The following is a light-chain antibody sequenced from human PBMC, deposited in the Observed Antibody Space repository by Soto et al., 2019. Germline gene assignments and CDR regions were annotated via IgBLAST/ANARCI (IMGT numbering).Light chain of an antibody. CDR3: QQFNSYPIT. CDR2: DAS. V-gene: IGKV1-5*01. J-gene: IGKJ5*01. CDR1: QSIGRW. Sequence: DIQMTQSPSTLSASVGDRVTITCRASQSIGRWLAWYQQKPGKAPKLLIYDASSLESGVPSRFSGSGSGTEFTLTIGGLQPDDSATYYCQQFNSYPITFGQGTRLEIK.